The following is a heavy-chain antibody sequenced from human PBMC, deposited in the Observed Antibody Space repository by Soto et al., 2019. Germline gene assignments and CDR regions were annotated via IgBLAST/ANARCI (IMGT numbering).Heavy chain of an antibody. J-gene: IGHJ6*02. CDR2: IIPASDTE. Sequence: QVHLVQSGAEVKKPGSSVNISCKASGGTFGTYGLNWVRQFPGQGLEWMGGIIPASDTENYAQKFQGRVTITADKSTNIDHMQMVSLTSDDTAVYYWAMDLTARTYYNYGLDVWGQGTTVTVSS. CDR1: GGTFGTYG. D-gene: IGHD3-9*01. V-gene: IGHV1-69*14. CDR3: AMDLTARTYYNYGLDV.